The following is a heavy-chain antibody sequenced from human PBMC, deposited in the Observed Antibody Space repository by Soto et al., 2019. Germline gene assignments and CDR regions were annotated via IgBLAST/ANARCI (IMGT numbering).Heavy chain of an antibody. V-gene: IGHV1-69*13. D-gene: IGHD3-10*01. CDR3: ARDGYYGSGSFRYYYYGMDV. J-gene: IGHJ6*02. CDR2: IIPIFGTA. CDR1: GGTFSSYA. Sequence: AASVKVSCKASGGTFSSYAISWVRQAPGQGLEWMGGIIPIFGTANYAQKFQGRVTITADESTSTAYMELSSLRSEDTAVYYCARDGYYGSGSFRYYYYGMDVWGQGXTVTVYS.